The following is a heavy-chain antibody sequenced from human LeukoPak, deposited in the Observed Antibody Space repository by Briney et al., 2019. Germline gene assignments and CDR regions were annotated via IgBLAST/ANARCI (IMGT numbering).Heavy chain of an antibody. Sequence: GGSERLSCTASGFTFSSYDMHWVRQAKGKGLEWVSAISTAGDPYYLGSVKGRFTISRENAKNSFYLQMNSLRAGDTAVYYCAGQARPGSAEGAFDIWGQGTMVSDSS. V-gene: IGHV3-13*05. CDR3: AGQARPGSAEGAFDI. CDR1: GFTFSSYD. J-gene: IGHJ3*02. D-gene: IGHD2-2*01. CDR2: ISTAGDP.